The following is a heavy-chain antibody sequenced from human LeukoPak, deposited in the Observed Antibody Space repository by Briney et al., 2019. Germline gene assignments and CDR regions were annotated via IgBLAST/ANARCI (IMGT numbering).Heavy chain of an antibody. D-gene: IGHD1-26*01. CDR3: TRRLGGSSEGYDY. J-gene: IGHJ4*02. V-gene: IGHV1-2*02. CDR2: INPNKGGT. Sequence: ASVKVSFKASGHTFTGYYIHWVGQPPGQGLDGMGWINPNKGGTKYTQKFLGRVTITGDTSINTAYMEVTSLRSDDTAVYYCTRRLGGSSEGYDYWGQGTLVTVSS. CDR1: GHTFTGYY.